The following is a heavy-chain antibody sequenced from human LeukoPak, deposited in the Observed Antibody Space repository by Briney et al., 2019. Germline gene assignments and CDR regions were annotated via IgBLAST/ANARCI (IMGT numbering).Heavy chain of an antibody. CDR3: ARGRYNWNDGFDAFDI. V-gene: IGHV4-31*03. Sequence: PSETLSLTCTVSGGSISSGGYYWSWIRQHPGKGLEWIGYIYYSGSTYYNPSLKSRVTISADTSKNQFSLKLSSVTAADTAVYYCARGRYNWNDGFDAFDIWGQGTMVTVSS. CDR1: GGSISSGGYY. D-gene: IGHD1-20*01. CDR2: IYYSGST. J-gene: IGHJ3*02.